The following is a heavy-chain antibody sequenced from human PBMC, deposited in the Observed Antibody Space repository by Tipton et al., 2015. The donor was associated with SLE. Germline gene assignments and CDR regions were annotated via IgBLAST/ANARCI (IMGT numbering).Heavy chain of an antibody. D-gene: IGHD4-17*01. CDR1: GGSFSGYY. CDR2: INHSGST. J-gene: IGHJ2*01. Sequence: TLSLTCAVYGGSFSGYYWSWIRQPPGKGLEWIGEINHSGSTNYNPSLKSRVTISVDTSKNQFSLKLSSVAAADTAVYYCARPAGYGDYVDWYFDLWGRGNLVTVSS. CDR3: ARPAGYGDYVDWYFDL. V-gene: IGHV4-34*01.